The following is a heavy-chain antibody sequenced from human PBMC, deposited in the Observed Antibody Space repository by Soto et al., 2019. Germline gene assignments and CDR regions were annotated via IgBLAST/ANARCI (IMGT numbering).Heavy chain of an antibody. Sequence: GGSLRLSCAASGFTFSSYGMHWVRQAPGKGPEWVAVIWYDGSNKYYADSVKGRFTISRDNSKNTLYLQMNSLRAEDTAVYYCARVYYDFWSGPLKIWGQGTMVTVSS. J-gene: IGHJ3*02. D-gene: IGHD3-3*01. CDR3: ARVYYDFWSGPLKI. CDR2: IWYDGSNK. CDR1: GFTFSSYG. V-gene: IGHV3-33*01.